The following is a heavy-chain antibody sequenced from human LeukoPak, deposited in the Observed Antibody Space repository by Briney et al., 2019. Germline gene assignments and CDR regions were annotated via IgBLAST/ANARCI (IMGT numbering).Heavy chain of an antibody. CDR2: IHPNTGGT. J-gene: IGHJ5*02. Sequence: APVKVSCKASGYTFTGHYIHWVRQAPGQGLEWMGWIHPNTGGTKYAQKFQGRVTMTRDTSISTAYMELSRLRSDDTAVYYCARAPYYYGSGRFANWFDPWGQGTLVTVSS. CDR3: ARAPYYYGSGRFANWFDP. CDR1: GYTFTGHY. V-gene: IGHV1-2*02. D-gene: IGHD3-10*01.